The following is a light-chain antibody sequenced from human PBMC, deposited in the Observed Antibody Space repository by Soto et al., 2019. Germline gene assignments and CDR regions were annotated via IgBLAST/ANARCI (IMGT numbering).Light chain of an antibody. CDR2: DAS. V-gene: IGKV3-11*01. Sequence: EIVLIQSPATLSLSPGERATLSCRASQSVSSWLAWFQQKPGQAPRLLIYDASNRATGIPARFSGSGSGTDFILTISSLEPEDFAVYYCQQYGSSARTFGQGTKVEIK. J-gene: IGKJ1*01. CDR3: QQYGSSART. CDR1: QSVSSW.